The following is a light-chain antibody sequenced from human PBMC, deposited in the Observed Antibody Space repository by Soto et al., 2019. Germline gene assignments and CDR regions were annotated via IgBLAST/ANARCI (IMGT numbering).Light chain of an antibody. CDR1: QSVSSN. V-gene: IGKV3-15*01. CDR2: GAS. Sequence: EIVMTQSPATLSVSPGERATLSCRASQSVSSNLAWYQQKPGQAPRLLIYGASTRATGIPARFSGSGSGTEFTLTISSLQSEDFAVYYCQQYNNCRFGQGTKVEIK. CDR3: QQYNNCR. J-gene: IGKJ1*01.